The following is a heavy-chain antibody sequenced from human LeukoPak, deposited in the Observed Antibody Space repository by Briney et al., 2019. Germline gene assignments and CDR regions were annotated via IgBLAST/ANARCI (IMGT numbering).Heavy chain of an antibody. CDR3: ARQPLGHNYENVGAFDK. J-gene: IGHJ3*02. CDR1: GYKFSNYW. D-gene: IGHD3-16*01. Sequence: GESLKISCEGSGYKFSNYWIAWVRQMPGKGLEWLGIVYPADADTRYSPAFQGQVTISADKSINTAYLLWSSLKASDSAMYYCARQPLGHNYENVGAFDKWGQGTMVIVSS. CDR2: VYPADADT. V-gene: IGHV5-51*01.